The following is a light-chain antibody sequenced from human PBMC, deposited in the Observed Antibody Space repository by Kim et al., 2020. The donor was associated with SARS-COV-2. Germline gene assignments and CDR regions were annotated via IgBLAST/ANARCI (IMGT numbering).Light chain of an antibody. CDR3: NSRDSSDNHVF. V-gene: IGLV3-19*01. CDR1: SLSSYY. Sequence: SSELTQDPAVSVALGQTVRITCQGDSLSSYYASWYQQKPGQAPVLVIYGKDNRLSGIPDRFSGSNSGNTASLTITGAQAEDEADYYYNSRDSSDNHVFFGGGTQLTVL. CDR2: GKD. J-gene: IGLJ2*01.